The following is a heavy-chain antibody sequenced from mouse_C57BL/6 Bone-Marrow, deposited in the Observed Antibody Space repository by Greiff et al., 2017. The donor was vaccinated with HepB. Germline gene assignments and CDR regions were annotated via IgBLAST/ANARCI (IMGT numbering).Heavy chain of an antibody. CDR1: GYAFSSSW. Sequence: VQLQQSGPELVKPGASVKISCKASGYAFSSSWMNWVKQRPGKGLEWIGRIYPGDGDTNYNGKFKGKATLTADRSSSTAYMQLSSLTSEDSAVYFCARGPYYDYDVGFAYWGQGTLVTVSA. V-gene: IGHV1-82*01. CDR2: IYPGDGDT. J-gene: IGHJ3*01. D-gene: IGHD2-4*01. CDR3: ARGPYYDYDVGFAY.